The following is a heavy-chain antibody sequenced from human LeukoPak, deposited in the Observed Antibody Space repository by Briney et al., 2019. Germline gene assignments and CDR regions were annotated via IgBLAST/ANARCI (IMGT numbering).Heavy chain of an antibody. Sequence: KAGGSLRLSCAASGFTFSSYSMNWVRQAPGKGLEWVSSISSSSSYIYYADSVKGRFTISRDNAKNSLYLQMNSLRAEDTAVYYCARTDYYDSSGYSSPTGYWGQGTLVTVSS. CDR1: GFTFSSYS. V-gene: IGHV3-21*04. CDR3: ARTDYYDSSGYSSPTGY. CDR2: ISSSSSYI. D-gene: IGHD3-22*01. J-gene: IGHJ4*02.